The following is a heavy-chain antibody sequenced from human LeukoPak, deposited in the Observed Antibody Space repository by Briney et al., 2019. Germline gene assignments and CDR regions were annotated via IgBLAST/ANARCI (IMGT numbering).Heavy chain of an antibody. Sequence: ASVKVSCKASGYTFTSYGISWVRQAPGQGREWMGWISAYNGNTNYAQKLQGRVTMTTDTSTSTAYMELRSLRSDDTAVYYCARARIVGATNSYYGMDVWGQGTTVTVSS. CDR3: ARARIVGATNSYYGMDV. CDR1: GYTFTSYG. J-gene: IGHJ6*02. CDR2: ISAYNGNT. D-gene: IGHD1-26*01. V-gene: IGHV1-18*01.